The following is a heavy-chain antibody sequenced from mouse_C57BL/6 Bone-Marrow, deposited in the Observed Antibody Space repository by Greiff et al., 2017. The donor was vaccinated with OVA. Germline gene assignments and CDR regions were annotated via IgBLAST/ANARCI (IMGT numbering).Heavy chain of an antibody. CDR2: INPSNGGT. CDR3: ARGRLRRGYAMDY. Sequence: VQLQQPGTELVKPGASVKLSCKASGYTFTSYWMHWVKQRPGQGLEWIGNINPSNGGTNYNEKFKSKATLTADKSSSTAYMQHSSLTSEDAAVYYCARGRLRRGYAMDYWGQGTSVTVSS. J-gene: IGHJ4*01. D-gene: IGHD2-4*01. V-gene: IGHV1-53*01. CDR1: GYTFTSYW.